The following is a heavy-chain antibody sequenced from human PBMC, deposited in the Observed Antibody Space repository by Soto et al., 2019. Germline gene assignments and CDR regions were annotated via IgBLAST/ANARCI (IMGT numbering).Heavy chain of an antibody. CDR1: GFTFSSYA. D-gene: IGHD3-22*01. CDR2: ISYDGSNK. V-gene: IGHV3-30-3*01. J-gene: IGHJ4*02. CDR3: ARMDGSGYYRSYFDY. Sequence: QVQLVESGGGVVQPGRSLRLSCAASGFTFSSYAMHWVRQAPGKGLEWVAIISYDGSNKYYADSVKGRFTISRDNSRSTLYLQMNSLRAEDTAVYYCARMDGSGYYRSYFDYWGQGTLVTVSS.